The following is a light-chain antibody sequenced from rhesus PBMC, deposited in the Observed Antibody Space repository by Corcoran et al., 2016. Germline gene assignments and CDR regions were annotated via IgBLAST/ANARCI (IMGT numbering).Light chain of an antibody. J-gene: IGKJ2*01. CDR3: QQGNSMYS. CDR2: RTS. V-gene: IGKV3-42*01. Sequence: EIVLTQSPTSMAVSQGERVTISCTASSSISTSYLHWCQQKQGFPPRLLVYRTSSLPSGVPASVSGSGSGTSYTLTISSMEAEDVAIYYCQQGNSMYSFGPGTKVEIK. CDR1: SSISTS.